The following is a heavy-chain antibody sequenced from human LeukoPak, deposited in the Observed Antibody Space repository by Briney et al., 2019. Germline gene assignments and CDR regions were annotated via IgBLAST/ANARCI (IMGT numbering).Heavy chain of an antibody. CDR1: AFTFSSGW. V-gene: IGHV3-7*01. Sequence: GGSLRPSCEASAFTFSSGWMSWVRQPPGGGLGLVDNMKEDGGEINYVDSVKGRFTISRDNAKNSLFLQMNRLRAEDTAVYYCARDRGYSTFDYWGQGTLVTVSS. D-gene: IGHD4-23*01. CDR2: MKEDGGEI. CDR3: ARDRGYSTFDY. J-gene: IGHJ4*02.